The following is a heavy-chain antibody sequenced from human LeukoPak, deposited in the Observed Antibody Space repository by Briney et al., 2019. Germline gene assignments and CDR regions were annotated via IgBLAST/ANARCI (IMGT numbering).Heavy chain of an antibody. Sequence: GGSLRLSCAASGFTFSSYWMSWVRQAPGKGLEWVANIKQDGSEKYYEDSVKGRFTISRDNAKNSLYLQMNSLRAEDTAVYYCARARWFANKGYYMDVWGKGTTVTISS. CDR2: IKQDGSEK. V-gene: IGHV3-7*01. CDR3: ARARWFANKGYYMDV. J-gene: IGHJ6*03. D-gene: IGHD3-10*01. CDR1: GFTFSSYW.